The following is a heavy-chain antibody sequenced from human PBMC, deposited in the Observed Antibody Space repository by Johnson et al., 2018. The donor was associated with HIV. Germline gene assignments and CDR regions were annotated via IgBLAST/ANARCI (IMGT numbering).Heavy chain of an antibody. Sequence: QVQLVESGGGVVQPGTSLRLSCAASRFTFITYAMHWVRQTPGKGLEWVAVIWYDGSNKYYADSVKGRFTISRDNSKNTLYLRMNSLRAEDTAVYYCAKERGKGWLHPRDAFDIWGQGTMVTVSS. D-gene: IGHD5-24*01. CDR1: RFTFITYA. CDR3: AKERGKGWLHPRDAFDI. J-gene: IGHJ3*02. CDR2: IWYDGSNK. V-gene: IGHV3-33*06.